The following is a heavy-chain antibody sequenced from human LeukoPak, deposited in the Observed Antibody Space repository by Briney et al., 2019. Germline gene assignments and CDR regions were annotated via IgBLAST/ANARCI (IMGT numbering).Heavy chain of an antibody. D-gene: IGHD5-24*01. V-gene: IGHV4-59*01. J-gene: IGHJ4*02. Sequence: SETLSLTCTVSGGSISSYYWSWIRQPPGKGLEWIGYIYYSGSTNCNPSLQSRVTISVDTSKTQFSLKLRSVTAADTAVYYCARAGRDGYNYFDYWGQGTLVTVSS. CDR2: IYYSGST. CDR1: GGSISSYY. CDR3: ARAGRDGYNYFDY.